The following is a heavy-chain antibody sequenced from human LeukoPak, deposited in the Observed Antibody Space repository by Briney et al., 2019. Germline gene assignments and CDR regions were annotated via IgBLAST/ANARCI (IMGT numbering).Heavy chain of an antibody. CDR1: GFTVSSNY. Sequence: WGSLRLSCAASGFTVSSNYMNWVRRAPGKGLEWVSVINSGGTTHYADSVKGRFTISRDNSKNTLYLQMNSLRAEDTAVYYSAKDGGELPYYYYYMDVWGKGTTVTVSS. V-gene: IGHV3-53*05. CDR3: AKDGGELPYYYYYMDV. D-gene: IGHD1-26*01. CDR2: INSGGTT. J-gene: IGHJ6*03.